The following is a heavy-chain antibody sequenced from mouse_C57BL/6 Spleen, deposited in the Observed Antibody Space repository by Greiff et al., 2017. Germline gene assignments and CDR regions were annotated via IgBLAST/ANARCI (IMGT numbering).Heavy chain of an antibody. V-gene: IGHV7-3*01. CDR3: ARYDWAWFAY. CDR1: GFTFTDYY. J-gene: IGHJ3*01. Sequence: EVQRVESGGGLVQPGGSLSLSCAASGFTFTDYYMSWVRQPPGKALEWLGFIRNKANGYTTEYSASVKGRFTISRDNSQSILYLQMNALRAEDSATYYCARYDWAWFAYWGQGTLVTVSA. CDR2: IRNKANGYTT.